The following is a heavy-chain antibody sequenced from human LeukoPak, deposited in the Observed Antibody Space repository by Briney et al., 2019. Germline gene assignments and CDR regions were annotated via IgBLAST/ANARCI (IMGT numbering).Heavy chain of an antibody. V-gene: IGHV1-3*01. CDR2: INAGNGRT. CDR3: ARARWTCTVTTYYLDF. CDR1: GYIFTDYA. J-gene: IGHJ4*02. Sequence: AASVKLSCEASGYIFTDYAIKWVRQAPGQGLEWMGGINAGNGRTKYSETFKGRGTITRDTYASTAYMELSGLRSDDTAVYYCARARWTCTVTTYYLDFWGQGTLVTVSS. D-gene: IGHD4-17*01.